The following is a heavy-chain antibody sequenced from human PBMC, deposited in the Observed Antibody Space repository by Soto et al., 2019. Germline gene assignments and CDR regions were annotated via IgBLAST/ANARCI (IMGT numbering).Heavy chain of an antibody. J-gene: IGHJ4*02. CDR1: GFTFSSYS. D-gene: IGHD3-3*01. V-gene: IGHV3-21*01. Sequence: XGSLILSCAASGFTFSSYSMNWVRQAPGKGLEWVSSISSSSSYIYYADSVKGRFTISRDNAKNSLYLQMNSLRAEDTAVYYCAGGFLEWLLRYWGQGTLVTVSS. CDR3: AGGFLEWLLRY. CDR2: ISSSSSYI.